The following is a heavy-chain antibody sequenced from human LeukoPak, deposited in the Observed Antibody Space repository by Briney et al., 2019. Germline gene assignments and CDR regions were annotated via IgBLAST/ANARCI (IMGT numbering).Heavy chain of an antibody. CDR3: ARDLGDSTSWGNWFDP. CDR2: IWYDGSNK. V-gene: IGHV3-33*01. CDR1: GFTFSSYG. Sequence: PGGSLRLSCAASGFTFSSYGMHWVRQAPGKGLEWVAVIWYDGSNKYYADSVKGRFTISRDNSKNTLYLQMNRLRAEDTAVYYCARDLGDSTSWGNWFDPWGQGTLVTVSS. D-gene: IGHD2-2*01. J-gene: IGHJ5*02.